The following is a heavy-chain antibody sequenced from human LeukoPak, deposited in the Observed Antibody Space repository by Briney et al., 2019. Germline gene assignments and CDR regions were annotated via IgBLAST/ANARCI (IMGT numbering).Heavy chain of an antibody. J-gene: IGHJ6*02. CDR3: ARDSIVVNYYYGMDV. Sequence: PSETLSLTCTVSGGSISSYYWSWIRQPAGKGLEWIGRIYTSGSTNYNPSLKSRVTMSADTSKNQFSLKLSSVTAADTAMYYCARDSIVVNYYYGMDVWGQGTTVTVSS. CDR2: IYTSGST. CDR1: GGSISSYY. V-gene: IGHV4-4*07. D-gene: IGHD2-2*01.